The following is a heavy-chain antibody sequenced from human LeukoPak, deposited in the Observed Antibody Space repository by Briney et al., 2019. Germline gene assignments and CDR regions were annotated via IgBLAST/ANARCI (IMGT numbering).Heavy chain of an antibody. CDR2: INPSGSST. CDR3: ARDNSVGDIAWWFDP. Sequence: ASVKVSCKASGYTFTAYYMHWVRQAPGQGLEWMGLINPSGSSTLYAQKFQGRVTMTRDMSTTTDYMELSSLRSEDAAVYYCARDNSVGDIAWWFDPWGQGTLVTVSS. J-gene: IGHJ5*02. V-gene: IGHV1-46*01. D-gene: IGHD3-16*02. CDR1: GYTFTAYY.